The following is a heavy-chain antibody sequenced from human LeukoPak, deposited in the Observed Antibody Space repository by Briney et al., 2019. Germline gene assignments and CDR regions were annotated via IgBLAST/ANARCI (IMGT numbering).Heavy chain of an antibody. CDR2: IYYSGST. J-gene: IGHJ2*01. CDR3: AREVLTGYYTLTYFDL. D-gene: IGHD3-9*01. Sequence: SETLSLTCTVSGGSIRSYYWSWIRQPPGKGLEWIGYIYYSGSTNYNPSLKSRVTMSVDTSKNQFSLKLSSVTAADTAVYYCAREVLTGYYTLTYFDLWGRGTLVTVSS. V-gene: IGHV4-59*12. CDR1: GGSIRSYY.